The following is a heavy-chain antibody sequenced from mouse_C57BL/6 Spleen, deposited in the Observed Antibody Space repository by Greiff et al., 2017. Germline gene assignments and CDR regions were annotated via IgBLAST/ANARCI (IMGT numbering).Heavy chain of an antibody. CDR3: ARVYGSGAPYAMDY. CDR2: IDPSDSDT. J-gene: IGHJ4*01. V-gene: IGHV1-52*01. Sequence: QVQLQQPGAELVRPGSSVKLSCKASGYTFTSYWMHWVKQRPIQGLEWIGNIDPSDSDTHYNQKFKDKATLTVDKSSSTAYMQLSSLTSEDSAVYDCARVYGSGAPYAMDYWGQGTSVTVSS. D-gene: IGHD1-1*01. CDR1: GYTFTSYW.